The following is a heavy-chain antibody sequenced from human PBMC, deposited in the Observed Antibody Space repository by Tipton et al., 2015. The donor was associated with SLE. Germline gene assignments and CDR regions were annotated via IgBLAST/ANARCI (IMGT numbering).Heavy chain of an antibody. J-gene: IGHJ5*02. CDR2: VYTSRST. V-gene: IGHV4-4*08. D-gene: IGHD6-19*01. Sequence: TLSLTCTVSGGSISSHYWSWIRLPPGTGLEWIGYVYTSRSTNYNPSPKSRLTISLETSKNPFSLTLRSVTAADTAVYYCARELGGVAGTSNNWFDPWGQGTLVTVSS. CDR1: GGSISSHY. CDR3: ARELGGVAGTSNNWFDP.